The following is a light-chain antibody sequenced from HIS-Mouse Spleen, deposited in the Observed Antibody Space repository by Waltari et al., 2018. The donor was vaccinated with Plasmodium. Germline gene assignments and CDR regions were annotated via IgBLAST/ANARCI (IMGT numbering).Light chain of an antibody. Sequence: DIQMTPSPSTLSASVGDRVTITCRASQSISSWLAWYKQKPGKAPKLLIYKASSLESGVPSRFSGSGSGTEFTLTISSLQPDDFATYYCQQYNSYQFGQGTKVEIK. V-gene: IGKV1-5*03. CDR3: QQYNSYQ. J-gene: IGKJ1*01. CDR2: KAS. CDR1: QSISSW.